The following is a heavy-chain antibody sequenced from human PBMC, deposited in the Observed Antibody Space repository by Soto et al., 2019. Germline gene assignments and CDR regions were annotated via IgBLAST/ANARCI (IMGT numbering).Heavy chain of an antibody. Sequence: ASVKVSCKTSGYSFNRHSIHWVRQAPGQRLQWMGWINTAHGETKYSQKFQGRVTFTRDTSATTVYMELSTLTPEDTAVYFCARAYDYWSANGGYFDQWGQGTLVTVSS. CDR3: ARAYDYWSANGGYFDQ. J-gene: IGHJ4*02. D-gene: IGHD3-3*01. CDR2: INTAHGET. V-gene: IGHV1-3*04. CDR1: GYSFNRHS.